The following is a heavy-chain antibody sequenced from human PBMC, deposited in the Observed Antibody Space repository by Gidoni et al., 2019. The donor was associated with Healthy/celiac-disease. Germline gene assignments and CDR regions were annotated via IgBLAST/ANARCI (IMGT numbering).Heavy chain of an antibody. CDR1: GFTFSSYA. CDR2: IRGSGGST. Sequence: EVQLLESGGGLVQPGGSLRLSCAASGFTFSSYAMSWVRQAPGKGLEWVSAIRGSGGSTYYADSVKGRFTISRDNSKNTLYLQMNSLRAEDTAVYYCPVPPVVVTAVEYSGQGTLVTVSS. J-gene: IGHJ4*02. D-gene: IGHD3-22*01. CDR3: PVPPVVVTAVEY. V-gene: IGHV3-23*01.